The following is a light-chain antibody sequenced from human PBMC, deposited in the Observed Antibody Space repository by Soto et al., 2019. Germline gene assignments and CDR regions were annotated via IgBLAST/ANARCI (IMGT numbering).Light chain of an antibody. J-gene: IGLJ2*01. CDR2: GNS. CDR3: QSYDSSLSASHVV. V-gene: IGLV1-40*01. Sequence: QSVLTQPPSVSGAPGQRVTISCTGSSSNIGAGYDVHWYQQLPGAAPKLLIYGNSNRPSGVPDRFSGSKSGTSASLAISGLQAEDGADYYCQSYDSSLSASHVVFGGGTQLTVL. CDR1: SSNIGAGYD.